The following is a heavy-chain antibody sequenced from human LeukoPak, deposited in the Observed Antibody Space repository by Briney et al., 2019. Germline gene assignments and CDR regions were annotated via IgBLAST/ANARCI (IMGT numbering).Heavy chain of an antibody. Sequence: GGSLRLSCAASGFTFSSYWMHWVRQAPGKGLVWVSRINSDGGSTSYADFVKGRFTISRDKAKNTLYLQMNRLRAEDTAVYYCASSTLSGIGVFDIWGQGTMVTVSS. V-gene: IGHV3-74*01. CDR1: GFTFSSYW. CDR3: ASSTLSGIGVFDI. CDR2: INSDGGST. J-gene: IGHJ3*02. D-gene: IGHD2/OR15-2a*01.